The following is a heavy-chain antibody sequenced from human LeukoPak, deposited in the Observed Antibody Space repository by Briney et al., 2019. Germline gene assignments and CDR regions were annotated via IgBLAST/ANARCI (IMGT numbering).Heavy chain of an antibody. Sequence: SETLSLTCTVSGGSISSGGYYWSWIRQHPGKGLEWIGYIYYSGSTYYNPSLKSRVTISVDTSKNQFSLKLSSVTAADTAVYYCARAVAYCGGDCYSDFDYWGQGTLVTVSS. D-gene: IGHD2-21*02. J-gene: IGHJ4*02. CDR2: IYYSGST. CDR3: ARAVAYCGGDCYSDFDY. V-gene: IGHV4-31*03. CDR1: GGSISSGGYY.